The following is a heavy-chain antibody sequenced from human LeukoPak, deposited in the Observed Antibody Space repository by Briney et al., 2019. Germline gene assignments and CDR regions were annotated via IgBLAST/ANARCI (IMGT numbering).Heavy chain of an antibody. D-gene: IGHD2-15*01. CDR2: ISWDGGST. CDR1: GFTFDDYA. Sequence: PGGSLRLSCAASGFTFDDYAMHWVRQAPGKGLEWVSLISWDGGSTYYADSVKGRFTISRDNSKNSLYLQMNSLRAEDTALYYCARGIRGYCSGDSCAYYYYYYMDVWGKGTTVTVSS. CDR3: ARGIRGYCSGDSCAYYYYYYMDV. J-gene: IGHJ6*03. V-gene: IGHV3-43D*04.